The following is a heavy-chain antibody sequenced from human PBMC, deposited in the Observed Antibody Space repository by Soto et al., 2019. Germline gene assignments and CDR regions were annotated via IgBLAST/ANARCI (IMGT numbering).Heavy chain of an antibody. CDR1: GGSINSCGYS. V-gene: IGHV4-30-2*01. CDR3: ARRRGVVQPGGKDGCDP. CDR2: IYHTGSP. Sequence: PSETLSLTCAVSGGSINSCGYSWSWIRQPLGKGLEWIGYIYHTGSPYYNPSLKSRVTMSVDRSKNHFSLELTSVTAADTAVYYCARRRGVVQPGGKDGCDPRGRGSLVTLAS. J-gene: IGHJ5*02. D-gene: IGHD2-2*01.